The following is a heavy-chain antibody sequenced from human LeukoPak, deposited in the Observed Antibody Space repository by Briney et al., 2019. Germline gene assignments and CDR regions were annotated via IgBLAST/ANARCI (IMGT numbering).Heavy chain of an antibody. D-gene: IGHD3-16*01. CDR3: AKEGEIRWGESIAFDI. CDR1: GFTFSSYG. V-gene: IGHV3-30*02. J-gene: IGHJ3*02. CDR2: IRYDGGNN. Sequence: GGSLRLSCAAYGFTFSSYGMRWVRQAPGKGLGWVAYIRYDGGNNYYADSVKGRFTTARDNYKNTLYLQMNSLRAEDTAVYYCAKEGEIRWGESIAFDIWGQGTMVTVSS.